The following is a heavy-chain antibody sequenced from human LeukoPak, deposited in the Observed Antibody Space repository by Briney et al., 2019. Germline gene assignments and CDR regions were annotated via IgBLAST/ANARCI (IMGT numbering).Heavy chain of an antibody. D-gene: IGHD3-22*01. J-gene: IGHJ4*02. V-gene: IGHV3-33*06. Sequence: GGSLRLSCAASGFTFSSYGMHWVRQAPGKGLEWVAVIWYDGSNKYYADSVKGRFTISRDNSKNTLYLQINSLRAEDTAVYYCAKDYYDSSGSNWGQGTLVTVSS. CDR2: IWYDGSNK. CDR1: GFTFSSYG. CDR3: AKDYYDSSGSN.